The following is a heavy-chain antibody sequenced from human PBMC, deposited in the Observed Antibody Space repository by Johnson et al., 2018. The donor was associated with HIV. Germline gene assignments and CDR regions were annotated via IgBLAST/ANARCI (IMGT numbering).Heavy chain of an antibody. J-gene: IGHJ3*02. V-gene: IGHV3-30*04. CDR2: ISYDGSNK. D-gene: IGHD5-12*01. CDR3: ARAPGYPDAFDI. CDR1: GFTFSSYA. Sequence: QVQLMESGGGVVQPGRSLRLSCAASGFTFSSYAMHWVRQAPGKGLEWVAVISYDGSNKYYADSVKGRFTISRDNSKNTLYLQMNSLRAEDTALYYCARAPGYPDAFDIWGQGTMVTVSS.